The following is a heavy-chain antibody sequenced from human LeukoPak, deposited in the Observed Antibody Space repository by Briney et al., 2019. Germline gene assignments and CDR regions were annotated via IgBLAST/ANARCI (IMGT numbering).Heavy chain of an antibody. CDR3: ARPSAAGSYYSGMDV. J-gene: IGHJ6*04. D-gene: IGHD6-13*01. CDR2: IYPGDSDT. CDR1: GYSFSNYW. Sequence: PGESLKISRKGSGYSFSNYWIGWVRQMPGKGLEWMGIIYPGDSDTRYSPSFQGQVTISVDKSISTAYLQWSSLKASDTAMYYCARPSAAGSYYSGMDVWGKGTTVTVSS. V-gene: IGHV5-51*01.